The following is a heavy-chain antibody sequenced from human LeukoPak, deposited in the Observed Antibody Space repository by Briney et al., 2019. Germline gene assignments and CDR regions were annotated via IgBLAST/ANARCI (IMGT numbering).Heavy chain of an antibody. Sequence: SETLSLTCTVSGGSISSSSYYWGWIRQPPGKELEWIGSIYYSGSTYYNPSLKSRVTISVHTSKNQFSLKLSSVTAADTAVYYCARDLGIAAATYDAFDIWGQGTMVTVSS. D-gene: IGHD6-13*01. CDR2: IYYSGST. J-gene: IGHJ3*02. CDR3: ARDLGIAAATYDAFDI. V-gene: IGHV4-39*07. CDR1: GGSISSSSYY.